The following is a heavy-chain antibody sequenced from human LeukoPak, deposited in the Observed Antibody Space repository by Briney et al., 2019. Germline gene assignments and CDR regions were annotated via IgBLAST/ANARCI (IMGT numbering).Heavy chain of an antibody. CDR2: ISYDGSKK. CDR1: GFIFSNYG. CDR3: ARGNSGSYSQDWFDP. D-gene: IGHD1-26*01. Sequence: GGSLRLSCAASGFIFSNYGIHWVRQAPGKGLDWVAFISYDGSKKHYADSVKGRFTISRDNAKNSLYLQMNSLRDDDMALYYCARGNSGSYSQDWFDPWGQGTLVTVSS. J-gene: IGHJ5*02. V-gene: IGHV3-30*02.